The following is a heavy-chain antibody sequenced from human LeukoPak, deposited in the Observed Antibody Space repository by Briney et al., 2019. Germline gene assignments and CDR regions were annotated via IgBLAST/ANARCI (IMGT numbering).Heavy chain of an antibody. V-gene: IGHV4-59*01. CDR3: ARGDFWSGAPTD. D-gene: IGHD3-3*01. Sequence: PSETLSLTCTVSGGSISRYYWSWIRQPPGTGLEWIGYIYYTGRADYNPSLKSRVSMSVDTSKNQFSLRVNSMTAADTAVYYCARGDFWSGAPTDWGQGTLVTVSS. CDR1: GGSISRYY. CDR2: IYYTGRA. J-gene: IGHJ4*02.